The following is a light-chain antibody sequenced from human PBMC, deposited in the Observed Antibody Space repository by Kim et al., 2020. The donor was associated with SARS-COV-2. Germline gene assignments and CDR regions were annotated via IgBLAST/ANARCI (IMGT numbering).Light chain of an antibody. CDR2: AAA. V-gene: IGKV1-39*01. CDR1: QSISTY. CDR3: QQSHTSPWT. J-gene: IGKJ2*02. Sequence: SASEGDRVTIPCRASQSISTYLNWFKQEPSRAPKLLIYAAAHLQRGVPSRFSGSGYGTQFTLTISSLQREDFATYYCQQSHTSPWTFGQGTKLEI.